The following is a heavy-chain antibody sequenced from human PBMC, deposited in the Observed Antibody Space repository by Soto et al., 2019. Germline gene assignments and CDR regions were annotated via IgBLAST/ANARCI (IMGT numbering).Heavy chain of an antibody. CDR2: IRSKAYGGTT. CDR3: AGGGVRGVITRTRDYYGVDV. D-gene: IGHD3-10*01. V-gene: IGHV3-49*03. J-gene: IGHJ6*02. CDR1: GFTFGDYA. Sequence: PGGSLRLSCTASGFTFGDYAMSWFRQAPGKGLEWVGFIRSKAYGGTTEYAASVKGRFTISRDDSKSIAYLQMNSLKTEDTAVYYCAGGGVRGVITRTRDYYGVDVWGQGNTVTVSS.